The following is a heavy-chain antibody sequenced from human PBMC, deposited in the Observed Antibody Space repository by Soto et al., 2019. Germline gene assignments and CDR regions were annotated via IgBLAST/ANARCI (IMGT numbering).Heavy chain of an antibody. CDR2: IYYSGST. Sequence: QVQLQESGLGLVKPSQTLSLTCTVSGGSISSGGYYWSWIRQHPGKGLEWIGYIYYSGSTYYNPSLKSRVTISVDTSKNQFSLKLSSVTAADTAVYYCARDRVYSYGYFDYWGQGTLVTVSS. V-gene: IGHV4-31*03. J-gene: IGHJ4*02. D-gene: IGHD5-18*01. CDR3: ARDRVYSYGYFDY. CDR1: GGSISSGGYY.